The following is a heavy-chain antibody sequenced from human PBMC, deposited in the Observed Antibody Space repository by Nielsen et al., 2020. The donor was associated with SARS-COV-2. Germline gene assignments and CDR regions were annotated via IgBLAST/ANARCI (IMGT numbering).Heavy chain of an antibody. CDR2: IYYSGST. J-gene: IGHJ6*04. D-gene: IGHD3-3*01. CDR3: ARRAFRGSGGTDV. V-gene: IGHV4-39*01. Sequence: WIRQPPGKGLEWIGSIYYSGSTYYNPALKSRDTISVDTSKNQFSLKLSSVTAADTAVYYCARRAFRGSGGTDVWGKGTTVTVSS.